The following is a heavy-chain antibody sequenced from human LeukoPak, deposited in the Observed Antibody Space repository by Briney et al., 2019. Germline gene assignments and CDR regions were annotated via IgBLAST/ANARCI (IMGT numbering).Heavy chain of an antibody. CDR1: GFTFSSYA. Sequence: GGSLRLSCAASGFTFSSYAMSWVRQAPGKGLEWVSAISGSGGSTYYADSVKGRFTISRDNSKNTLYLQMNSLRAEDTAVYYCEKAIRGGYSGYGPFDYWGQGTLVTVSS. CDR3: EKAIRGGYSGYGPFDY. V-gene: IGHV3-23*01. D-gene: IGHD5-12*01. CDR2: ISGSGGST. J-gene: IGHJ4*02.